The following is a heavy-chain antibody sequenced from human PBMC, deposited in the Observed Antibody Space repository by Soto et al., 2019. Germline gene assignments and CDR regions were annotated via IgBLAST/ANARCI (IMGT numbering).Heavy chain of an antibody. D-gene: IGHD3-16*01. CDR2: ISAYNDNT. CDR3: VRAIYTQLTQTPLEFDY. Sequence: QGHLVQSGPEVKKPGASVKLSCKATGYTLNSYGFRWVRQAPGQGLEWMGWISAYNDNTYYASNLLGRVTMTADTSTSTAYMELRGLRSDDTAVYYCVRAIYTQLTQTPLEFDYWGQGTLVTVSA. V-gene: IGHV1-18*01. J-gene: IGHJ4*02. CDR1: GYTLNSYG.